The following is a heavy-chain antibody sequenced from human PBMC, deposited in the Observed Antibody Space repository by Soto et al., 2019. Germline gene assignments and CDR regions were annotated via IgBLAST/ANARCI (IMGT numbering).Heavy chain of an antibody. Sequence: PGGSLRLSCAASGFTFNNYALTWVRQAPGKGLEWVSTISVSGGTTHYSDSVKGRFTISRDNSKKTVYLQMHGLRADDTAVYYCAKETGIVVVVAAQSYFDYWGQGTLVTVSS. CDR2: ISVSGGTT. J-gene: IGHJ4*02. CDR3: AKETGIVVVVAAQSYFDY. V-gene: IGHV3-23*01. D-gene: IGHD2-15*01. CDR1: GFTFNNYA.